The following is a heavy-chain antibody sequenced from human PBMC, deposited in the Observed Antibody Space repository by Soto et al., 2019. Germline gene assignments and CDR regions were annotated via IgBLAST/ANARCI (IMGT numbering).Heavy chain of an antibody. CDR1: GFTFSDYY. D-gene: IGHD4-17*01. CDR2: ISSSGSTI. J-gene: IGHJ4*02. CDR3: ARSRSRRLKAYGDSFDY. V-gene: IGHV3-11*01. Sequence: GGSLRLSCAASGFTFSDYYMSWIRQAPGKGLEWVSYISSSGSTIYYADSVKGRFTISRDSAKNSLYLQMNSLRAEDTAVYYCARSRSRRLKAYGDSFDYWGQGTLVTVSS.